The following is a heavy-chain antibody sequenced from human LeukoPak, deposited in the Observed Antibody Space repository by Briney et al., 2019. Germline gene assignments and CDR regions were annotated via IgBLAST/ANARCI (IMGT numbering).Heavy chain of an antibody. D-gene: IGHD1-26*01. V-gene: IGHV4-59*08. CDR2: IYYSGST. J-gene: IGHJ4*02. CDR1: GGLISSYY. CDR3: ARLYKGSYPRLYYFDY. Sequence: SETLSLTCTVSGGLISSYYWSWIRQPPGKGLEWVGYIYYSGSTNYNPSLKSRVTISVDTSKNQFSLKLSSVTAADTAVYYCARLYKGSYPRLYYFDYWGQGTLVTVSS.